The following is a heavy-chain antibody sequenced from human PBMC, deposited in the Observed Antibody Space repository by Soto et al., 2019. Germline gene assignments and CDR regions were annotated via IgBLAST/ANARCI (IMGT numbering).Heavy chain of an antibody. CDR3: VRTLYNPGDFDH. V-gene: IGHV1-8*02. CDR2: MTPNSGNT. J-gene: IGHJ4*02. CDR1: GYTFTDYD. D-gene: IGHD3-16*01. Sequence: QVQLMQSGAEVRKPGASVKVSCKASGYTFTDYDINWVRHATGQGLEWLGWMTPNSGNTGYAQTFQGRVTMTRDASRRPAYMELSSLTSEDTAVYYCVRTLYNPGDFDHWGQGTLVTVSS.